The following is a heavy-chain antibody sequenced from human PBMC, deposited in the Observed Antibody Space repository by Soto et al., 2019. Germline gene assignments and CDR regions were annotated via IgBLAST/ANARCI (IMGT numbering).Heavy chain of an antibody. D-gene: IGHD1-7*01. V-gene: IGHV3-66*01. Sequence: EVPLVESGGDLVQPGGSLRLSCAASGFTVSSNYMTWVRQAPGKGLEWVSVIHSGGSTHYADSVRGRFTISRDNSKNTLYLQMNSLRAEDTAVYYCARSRTGTTYGGMDVWGQGTTVTVSS. CDR1: GFTVSSNY. J-gene: IGHJ6*02. CDR2: IHSGGST. CDR3: ARSRTGTTYGGMDV.